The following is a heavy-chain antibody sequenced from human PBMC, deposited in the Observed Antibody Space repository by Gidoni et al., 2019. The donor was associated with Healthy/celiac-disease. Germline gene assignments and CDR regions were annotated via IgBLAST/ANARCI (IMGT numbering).Heavy chain of an antibody. J-gene: IGHJ4*02. CDR2: IIPILGIA. V-gene: IGHV1-69*04. CDR3: ARIHKRGYFDY. CDR1: GGTFSSYA. Sequence: QVQLVQSGAEVKNPGSSVQVSCKASGGTFSSYAISWVRQAPGQGLAWMGRIIPILGIANYAQKFQGRVTITADKSTSTAYMELSSLRSEDTAVYYCARIHKRGYFDYWGQGTLVTVSS.